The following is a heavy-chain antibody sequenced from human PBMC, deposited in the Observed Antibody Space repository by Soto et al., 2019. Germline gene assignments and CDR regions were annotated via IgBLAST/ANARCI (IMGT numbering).Heavy chain of an antibody. CDR2: ISVYNGDT. CDR3: KIARPRVYYSSGLFDL. J-gene: IGHJ5*02. Sequence: QGQLVQSGAEVKKPGASVRVSCKASGYNFSNYVIDWVRQAPGQGLEWMGWISVYNGDTNYAQKFQGRVTMTTDTSTSTAYMEMRSLRSDDTAVYYGKIARPRVYYSSGLFDLWGQGTPVTVYS. D-gene: IGHD3-10*01. CDR1: GYNFSNYV. V-gene: IGHV1-18*04.